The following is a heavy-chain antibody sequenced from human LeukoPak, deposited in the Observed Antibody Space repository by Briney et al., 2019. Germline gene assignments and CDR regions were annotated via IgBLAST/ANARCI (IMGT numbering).Heavy chain of an antibody. V-gene: IGHV3-11*01. J-gene: IGHJ4*02. D-gene: IGHD2-15*01. CDR1: GFTFSDYY. Sequence: PGGSLRLSCAASGFTFSDYYMSWIRQAPGKGLEWVSYISSSGSTIYYADSVKGRFTISRDNAKNSLYLQMNSLRAEDTAVYYCARERGYCSGGSCYFGDREGIDYWGQGTLVTVSS. CDR3: ARERGYCSGGSCYFGDREGIDY. CDR2: ISSSGSTI.